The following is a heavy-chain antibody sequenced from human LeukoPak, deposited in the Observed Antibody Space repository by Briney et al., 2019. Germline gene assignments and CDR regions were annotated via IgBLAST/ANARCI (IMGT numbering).Heavy chain of an antibody. J-gene: IGHJ4*02. Sequence: GGSLRLSCATSGFTLSSYWMHWVRQVPGKGLEWLSRINNDGISTSYADSVKGRFTISRDNAKNTLYLQMNSLRAEDTAIYYCARKPLSGGYGGTIDYWGQGTLVTVSS. D-gene: IGHD5-12*01. CDR2: INNDGIST. CDR3: ARKPLSGGYGGTIDY. V-gene: IGHV3-74*01. CDR1: GFTLSSYW.